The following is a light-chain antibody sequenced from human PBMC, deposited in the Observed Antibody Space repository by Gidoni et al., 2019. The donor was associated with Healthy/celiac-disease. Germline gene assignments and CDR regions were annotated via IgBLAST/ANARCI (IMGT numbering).Light chain of an antibody. V-gene: IGKV3-20*01. J-gene: IGKJ1*01. CDR1: QSVSSSY. CDR2: GAS. CDR3: QQYGSSRGT. Sequence: IVLTHTPGTLSLSPGERATLSCRASQSVSSSYLAWYQQKPGQAPRLLIYGASSRATGIPDRFSGCGSGTDFTLTISRLEPEYFAVYYCQQYGSSRGTFGQGTKVEI.